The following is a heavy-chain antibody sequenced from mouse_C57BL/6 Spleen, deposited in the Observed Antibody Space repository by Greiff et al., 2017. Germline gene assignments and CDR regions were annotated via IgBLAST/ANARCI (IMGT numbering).Heavy chain of an antibody. Sequence: EVMLVESEGGLVQPGSSMKLSCTASGFTFSDYYMAWVRQVPEKGLEWVANINYDGSSTYYLDSLKSRFIISRDNAKNILYLQMSSLKSEDTATYYCARDLESLGAMDYWGQGTSVTVSS. CDR3: ARDLESLGAMDY. V-gene: IGHV5-16*01. CDR2: INYDGSST. J-gene: IGHJ4*01. CDR1: GFTFSDYY. D-gene: IGHD4-1*01.